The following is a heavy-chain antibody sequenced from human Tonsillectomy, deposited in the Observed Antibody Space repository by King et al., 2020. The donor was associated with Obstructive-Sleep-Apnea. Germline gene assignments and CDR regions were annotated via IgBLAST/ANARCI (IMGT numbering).Heavy chain of an antibody. D-gene: IGHD2-2*01. V-gene: IGHV4-59*01. CDR3: ARDTTAAWSNQYGMDV. J-gene: IGHJ6*02. CDR2: IYYSGST. CDR1: GGSISSYY. Sequence: VQLQESGPGLVKPSETLSLTCTVSGGSISSYYWSWIRQPPGKGLEWIGYIYYSGSTNYNPSLKSRVTISVDTSKNQFSLKLSSVTAADTAVYYCARDTTAAWSNQYGMDVWGQGTTVTVSS.